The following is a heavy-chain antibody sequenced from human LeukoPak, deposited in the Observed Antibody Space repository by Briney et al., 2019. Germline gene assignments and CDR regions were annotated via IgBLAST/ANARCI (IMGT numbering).Heavy chain of an antibody. CDR3: ARGGSGNWNAPFDY. CDR2: ISSSTIYT. J-gene: IGHJ4*02. D-gene: IGHD1-1*01. V-gene: IGHV3-21*01. Sequence: GGSLRLSCAASGFTFNSFSMNWVRQAPGRGLEWVSSISSSTIYTYYADSVKGRFTISRDNAKNSLYLQMNSLRAEDTAVYYCARGGSGNWNAPFDYWGQGTLVTVSS. CDR1: GFTFNSFS.